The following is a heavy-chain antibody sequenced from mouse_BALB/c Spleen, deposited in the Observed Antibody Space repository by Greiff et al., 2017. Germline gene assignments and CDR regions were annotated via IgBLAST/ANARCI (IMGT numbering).Heavy chain of an antibody. CDR3: ARDPEYRYDGPMDY. CDR2: LRNKANGYTT. V-gene: IGHV7-3*02. J-gene: IGHJ4*01. D-gene: IGHD2-14*01. CDR1: GFTFSDYY. Sequence: EVKLVESGGGVVQPGGSLRLSCSASGFTFSDYYMSWVRQPPGKALEWLGFLRNKANGYTTDYSASVKGRFNISRDNSQSILYLQMNTLRAEDSATYYCARDPEYRYDGPMDYWSQGTSVT.